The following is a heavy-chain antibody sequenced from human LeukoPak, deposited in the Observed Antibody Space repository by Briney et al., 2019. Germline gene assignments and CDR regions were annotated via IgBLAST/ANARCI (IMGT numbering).Heavy chain of an antibody. CDR2: IYPGDSDT. J-gene: IGHJ3*02. D-gene: IGHD2-2*01. Sequence: GESLKISCKGSGYSFTSYWIGWVRQMPGKGLEWMGIIYPGDSDTRYSPSFQGQVTISADKSISTAYLQWSSLKASDTAMYYCARAAGVVVVPAALDVFDIWGQGTMVTVSS. CDR3: ARAAGVVVVPAALDVFDI. CDR1: GYSFTSYW. V-gene: IGHV5-51*01.